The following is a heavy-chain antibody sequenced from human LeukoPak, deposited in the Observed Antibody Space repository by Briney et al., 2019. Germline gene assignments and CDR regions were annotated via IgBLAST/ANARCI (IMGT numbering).Heavy chain of an antibody. CDR1: GYTFTGHY. CDR3: ARALRYDDSSGYYAY. Sequence: GASVKVSCKASGYTFTGHYMHWVRQGPGQGPEWMGWINPKSGVTNYAQTFQGRVTMTRDTSISIVYMELRRLTLDDTAVYYCARALRYDDSSGYYAYWGQGTMVTVSS. J-gene: IGHJ4*01. V-gene: IGHV1-2*02. CDR2: INPKSGVT. D-gene: IGHD3-22*01.